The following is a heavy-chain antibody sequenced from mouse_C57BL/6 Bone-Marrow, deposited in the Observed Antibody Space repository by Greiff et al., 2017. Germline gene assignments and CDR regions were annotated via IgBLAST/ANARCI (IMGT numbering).Heavy chain of an antibody. CDR3: ARSYDGSSGDYYYAMDY. Sequence: VQLQQSGAELVRPGASVKLSCKASGYTFTDYYINWVKQRPGQGLEWIARIYPGSGNTYYNEKFKGKATLTAEKSSSTAYMQRSSLTSEDSAVYFCARSYDGSSGDYYYAMDYWGQGTSVTVSS. J-gene: IGHJ4*01. D-gene: IGHD1-1*01. CDR2: IYPGSGNT. V-gene: IGHV1-76*01. CDR1: GYTFTDYY.